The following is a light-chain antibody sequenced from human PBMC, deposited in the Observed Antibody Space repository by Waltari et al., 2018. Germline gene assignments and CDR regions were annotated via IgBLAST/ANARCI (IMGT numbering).Light chain of an antibody. CDR3: QNHERLPAV. J-gene: IGKJ1*01. CDR2: GAS. V-gene: IGKV3-20*01. CDR1: QSIGRY. Sequence: EIVLTQSLGTLSLSPGERSTLSCRASQSIGRYLVWYQQKPGQAPRLLIYGASSRAAGIPDRFSGSGSGTDFSLTISRLEPEDFAVYYCQNHERLPAVFGQGTKVEIK.